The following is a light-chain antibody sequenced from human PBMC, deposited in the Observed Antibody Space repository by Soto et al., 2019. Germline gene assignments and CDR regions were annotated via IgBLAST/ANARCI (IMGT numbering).Light chain of an antibody. Sequence: DIQMTQSPSTLSASVGDRVTINCRASQSISSRLAWHQQKPGKAPKLLMYKASHLESGVPPRFSGSGSGTEFPRTMSSLQRDDFATYYCQQYHGYQYPFGQGTKLEI. CDR2: KAS. J-gene: IGKJ2*01. V-gene: IGKV1-5*03. CDR1: QSISSR. CDR3: QQYHGYQYP.